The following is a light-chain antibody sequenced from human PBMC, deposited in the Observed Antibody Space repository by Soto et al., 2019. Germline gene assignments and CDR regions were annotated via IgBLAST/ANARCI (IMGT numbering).Light chain of an antibody. CDR2: RTS. J-gene: IGKJ5*01. CDR1: QSVSSTY. CDR3: RQFGSSVT. V-gene: IGKV3-20*01. Sequence: EIVLTQSPGPLSLSPGERATLSCRASQSVSSTYLAWYQQKPGQAPRLLIYRTSTRATGIPDRFSGSGSGTDFTLTISRLEPEDFAVYYCRQFGSSVTFGQGTRLEI.